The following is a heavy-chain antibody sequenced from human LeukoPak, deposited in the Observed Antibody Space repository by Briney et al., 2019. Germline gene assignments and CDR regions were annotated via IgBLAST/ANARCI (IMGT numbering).Heavy chain of an antibody. J-gene: IGHJ3*02. V-gene: IGHV3-48*03. Sequence: PGGSLRLSCAASGFTFSSYEMNWVRQAPGKGLEWVSYITRSGDTIYYADSVKGRFTISRDNAKNSLYLQMNSLRDEDTAVYYCARDPSEGTSVVIWGQGTRVTVSS. CDR1: GFTFSSYE. CDR2: ITRSGDTI. CDR3: ARDPSEGTSVVI. D-gene: IGHD2-15*01.